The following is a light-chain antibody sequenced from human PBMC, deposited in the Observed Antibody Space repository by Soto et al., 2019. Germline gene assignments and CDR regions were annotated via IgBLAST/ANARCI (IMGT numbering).Light chain of an antibody. CDR3: QKYGSLTSST. V-gene: IGKV3-20*01. CDR1: QSVSSTY. CDR2: GAS. Sequence: EIVLTQSPGTLSLSPGERATLSCRASQSVSSTYLAWYQQKPGQAPRLIIYGASSRTTGIPDRFSGSGSGTDLTLTIIRLEPEDFAVYYCQKYGSLTSSTFGQGTKVEIK. J-gene: IGKJ1*01.